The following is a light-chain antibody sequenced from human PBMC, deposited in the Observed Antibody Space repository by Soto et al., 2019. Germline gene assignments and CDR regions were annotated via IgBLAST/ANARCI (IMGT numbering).Light chain of an antibody. Sequence: QSVLTQPASVSESPGQSITISCTGTNSDVGGYNYVSWYQQHPGKAPKLMIFEVGRRPSGVSNRFSGSKSGNTASLTISGLQTEDEADYYCSSYTSRSIYVFGTGTKVTVL. J-gene: IGLJ1*01. CDR3: SSYTSRSIYV. CDR1: NSDVGGYNY. V-gene: IGLV2-14*01. CDR2: EVG.